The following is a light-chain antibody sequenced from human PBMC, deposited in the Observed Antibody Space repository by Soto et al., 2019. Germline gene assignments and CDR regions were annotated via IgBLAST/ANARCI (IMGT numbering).Light chain of an antibody. J-gene: IGLJ1*01. CDR2: ANP. CDR1: SSNIGLASR. CDR3: QSYDYSLGGGI. Sequence: QSVLTQRPAVSEAPGQRVTTSCPWSSSNIGLASRVPWHQHLPGTAPNHLSYANPNRPSGLPVRFSGSKSGPSASLAITGLQAEDDADYFCQSYDYSLGGGIFGTGTKVTVL. V-gene: IGLV1-40*01.